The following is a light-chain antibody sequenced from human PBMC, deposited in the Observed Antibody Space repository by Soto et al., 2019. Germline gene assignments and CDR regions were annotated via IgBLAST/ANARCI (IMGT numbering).Light chain of an antibody. J-gene: IGLJ1*01. CDR1: STDVGAYDY. CDR3: SSFAGSNNFPYV. V-gene: IGLV2-14*01. CDR2: EVR. Sequence: QSALTQPASVSGSPGQSITISCTGTSTDVGAYDYVSWYQQHPGKAPKLMIYEVRNRPSGVSNRFSGSKSGNTASLTVSGLQAEDEADYYCSSFAGSNNFPYVFGTGTKLTVL.